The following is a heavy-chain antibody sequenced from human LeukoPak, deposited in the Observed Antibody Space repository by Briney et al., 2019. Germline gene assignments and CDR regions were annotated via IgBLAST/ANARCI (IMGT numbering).Heavy chain of an antibody. D-gene: IGHD3-10*01. CDR1: GGSISSGGYY. V-gene: IGHV4-31*03. CDR3: AREQRMVRGVITLAY. CDR2: IYYSGSS. J-gene: IGHJ4*02. Sequence: SQTLSLTCTVSGGSISSGGYYWSWIRQHPGKGLEWIGYIYYSGSSYYNPSLKSRVTISVDTSKNQFSLRLSSVTAADTAVYYCAREQRMVRGVITLAYWGEGTLVTVSS.